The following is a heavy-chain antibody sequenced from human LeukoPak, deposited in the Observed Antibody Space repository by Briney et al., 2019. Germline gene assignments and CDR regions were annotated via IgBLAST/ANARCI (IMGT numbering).Heavy chain of an antibody. D-gene: IGHD2-8*01. V-gene: IGHV4-34*01. Sequence: PSETLSLTCAVYGGSFSGYYWSWIRQPPGKGLEWIGGINHSGSTNYNPSLKSRVTISVDTSKNQFSLKLSSVTAADTAVYYCARGGIVLMVYALDPWGQGTLVTVSS. CDR2: INHSGST. J-gene: IGHJ5*02. CDR1: GGSFSGYY. CDR3: ARGGIVLMVYALDP.